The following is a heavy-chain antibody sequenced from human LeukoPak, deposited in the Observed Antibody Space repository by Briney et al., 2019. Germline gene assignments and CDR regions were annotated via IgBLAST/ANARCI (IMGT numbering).Heavy chain of an antibody. D-gene: IGHD6-13*01. V-gene: IGHV1-2*02. Sequence: ASVKVSCKASGYSFTGNYIHWVRQAPGRGLEWMGWINPKSGGTNYAQKFQDRVTMTRDTSITTAYMELSRLSTDDTAVYYCARDRTASGSNFFDFWGQGSLVTVSS. CDR1: GYSFTGNY. CDR2: INPKSGGT. J-gene: IGHJ4*02. CDR3: ARDRTASGSNFFDF.